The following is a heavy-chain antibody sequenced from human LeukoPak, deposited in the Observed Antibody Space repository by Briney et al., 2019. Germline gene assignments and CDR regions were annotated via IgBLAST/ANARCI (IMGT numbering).Heavy chain of an antibody. J-gene: IGHJ5*02. CDR2: IYTGGST. Sequence: PSQTLSLXCTVSGGSISSGSYYWSWIRQPAGKGLEWIGRIYTGGSTNYNPSLKSRVTISVDTSKNQFSLKLSSVTAADTAVYYCARDVEQLRRGDWFDPWGQGTLVTVSS. CDR3: ARDVEQLRRGDWFDP. CDR1: GGSISSGSYY. D-gene: IGHD6-6*01. V-gene: IGHV4-61*02.